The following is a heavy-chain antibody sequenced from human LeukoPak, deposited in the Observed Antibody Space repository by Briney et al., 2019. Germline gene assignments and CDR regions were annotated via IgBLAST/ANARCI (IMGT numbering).Heavy chain of an antibody. J-gene: IGHJ3*02. Sequence: SSETLSLTCTVSGGSIGSSRYYWGWIRQPPGKGLEWIGSIYYSGSTYYNPSLKSRVTISVDTSKNQFSLKLSSVTAADTAVYYCARRWTQGDAFDIWGQGTMVTVSS. CDR1: GGSIGSSRYY. V-gene: IGHV4-39*01. CDR3: ARRWTQGDAFDI. D-gene: IGHD3/OR15-3a*01. CDR2: IYYSGST.